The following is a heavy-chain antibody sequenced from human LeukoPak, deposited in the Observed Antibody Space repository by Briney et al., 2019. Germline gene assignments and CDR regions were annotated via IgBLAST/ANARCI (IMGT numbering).Heavy chain of an antibody. J-gene: IGHJ5*02. Sequence: ASVKVSCKASGYTFTSYDNNWVRQATGQGLEWMGWMNPNSGNTGYAQKFQGRVTMTRNTSISTAYMELSSLRSEDTAVYYCARGRSSWYEGWFDPWGQGTLVTVSS. CDR1: GYTFTSYD. CDR2: MNPNSGNT. CDR3: ARGRSSWYEGWFDP. V-gene: IGHV1-8*01. D-gene: IGHD6-13*01.